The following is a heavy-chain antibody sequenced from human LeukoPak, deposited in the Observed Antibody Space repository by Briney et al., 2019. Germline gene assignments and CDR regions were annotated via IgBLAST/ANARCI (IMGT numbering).Heavy chain of an antibody. J-gene: IGHJ5*02. CDR1: GDSVSSNSAA. Sequence: SQTLSLTCAISGDSVSSNSAAWNWIRQSPSRGLEWLGKTYFRSKWYNDYAVSVRSRISINADTSKNQFSLQLNSVTPEDTAVYYCARARLEPFCWFDPWGQGILVTVSS. CDR2: TYFRSKWYN. CDR3: ARARLEPFCWFDP. V-gene: IGHV6-1*01. D-gene: IGHD1-1*01.